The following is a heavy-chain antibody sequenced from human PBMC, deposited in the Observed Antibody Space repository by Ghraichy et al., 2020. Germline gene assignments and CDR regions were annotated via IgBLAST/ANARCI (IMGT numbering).Heavy chain of an antibody. Sequence: SETLSLTCTVSGGSLKNLWWGWFRQPPGKGLQWIGYVYYNGRTNYNPSLRSRVAMSVGTSKNQFSLRLSSLTAADTAVYFCARVRVDWYFDIWGRGTLVTVSS. CDR2: VYYNGRT. J-gene: IGHJ2*01. D-gene: IGHD3-10*01. V-gene: IGHV4-59*11. CDR1: GGSLKNLW. CDR3: ARVRVDWYFDI.